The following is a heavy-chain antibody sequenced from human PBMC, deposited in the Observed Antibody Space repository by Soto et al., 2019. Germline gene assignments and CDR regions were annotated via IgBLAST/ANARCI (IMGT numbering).Heavy chain of an antibody. CDR2: IYYSGGT. Sequence: SETLSLTCTVSGGSISSYYWSWIRQPPGKGLEWIGYIYYSGGTNYNPSLKSRGTISVDTSKNQFSLKLSSVTAADTAVYYCARDSVQGIDYWGQGTLVTVSS. J-gene: IGHJ4*02. CDR1: GGSISSYY. D-gene: IGHD1-1*01. V-gene: IGHV4-59*01. CDR3: ARDSVQGIDY.